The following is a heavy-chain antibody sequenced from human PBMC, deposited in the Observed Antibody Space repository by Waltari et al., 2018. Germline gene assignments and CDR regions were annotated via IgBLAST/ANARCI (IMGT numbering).Heavy chain of an antibody. Sequence: QVQLQQWGAGLLKPSETLSLSCAVYGGSLSGYYWSWIRQPPGKGLEWIGEINHSGSTNYNPSLKSRVTISEDTSKNQFSLNLRSVTAADTAVYYCARIPGSSYYDTSGYYFDYWGQGTLVTVSS. CDR2: INHSGST. D-gene: IGHD3-22*01. CDR1: GGSLSGYY. V-gene: IGHV4-34*01. CDR3: ARIPGSSYYDTSGYYFDY. J-gene: IGHJ4*02.